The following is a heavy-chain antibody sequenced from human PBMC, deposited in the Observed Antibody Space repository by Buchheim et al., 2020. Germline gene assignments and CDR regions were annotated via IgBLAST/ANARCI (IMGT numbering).Heavy chain of an antibody. CDR2: INHSGST. J-gene: IGHJ5*02. CDR3: ARGRRVRNWFDP. Sequence: QVQLQQWGAGLLKPSETLSLTCALYGGSFSGYSWSWIRQPPGKGLEWIGEINHSGSTNYNPSLKSRVTISVDTSKNKFSMKLSSVTAADTAEYYCARGRRVRNWFDPWGQGTL. CDR1: GGSFSGYS. V-gene: IGHV4-34*01.